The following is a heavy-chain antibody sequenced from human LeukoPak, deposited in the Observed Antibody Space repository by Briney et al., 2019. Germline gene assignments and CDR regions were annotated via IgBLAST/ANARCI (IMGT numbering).Heavy chain of an antibody. CDR3: ATFLYCSSTSCYFFDY. CDR1: GYTLTELS. V-gene: IGHV1-24*01. J-gene: IGHJ4*02. D-gene: IGHD2-2*01. CDR2: FDPEDGET. Sequence: ASVKVSCKVSGYTLTELSMHWERQAPGKGLEWMGGFDPEDGETIYAQKFQGRVTMTEDTSTDTAYMELSSLRSEDTAVYYCATFLYCSSTSCYFFDYWGQGTLVTVSS.